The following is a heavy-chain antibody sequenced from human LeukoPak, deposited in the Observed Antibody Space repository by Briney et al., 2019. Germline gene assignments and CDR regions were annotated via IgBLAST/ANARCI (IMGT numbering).Heavy chain of an antibody. D-gene: IGHD3-10*01. CDR1: GYTFTSYD. V-gene: IGHV1-8*03. J-gene: IGHJ2*01. Sequence: GASVKVSCKASGYTFTSYDINWVRQATGQGLEWMGWMNPNSGNTGYAQKFQGRVTITRNTSISTAYMELSSLRSEDTAVYYCARASGGLLLWFGGGHWYFDLWGRGTLVTVSS. CDR2: MNPNSGNT. CDR3: ARASGGLLLWFGGGHWYFDL.